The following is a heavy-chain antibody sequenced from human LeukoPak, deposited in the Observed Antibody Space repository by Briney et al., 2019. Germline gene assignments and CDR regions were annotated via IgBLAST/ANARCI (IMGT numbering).Heavy chain of an antibody. J-gene: IGHJ4*02. Sequence: GGSLRLSCAAPGFTFSSYAMHWVRQAPGKGLEWVAVISYDGSNKYYADSVKGRFTISRDNSKNTLYLQMNSLRAEDTAVYYCASHGGYSYGSLGYWGQGTLVTVSS. V-gene: IGHV3-30-3*01. CDR2: ISYDGSNK. D-gene: IGHD5-18*01. CDR3: ASHGGYSYGSLGY. CDR1: GFTFSSYA.